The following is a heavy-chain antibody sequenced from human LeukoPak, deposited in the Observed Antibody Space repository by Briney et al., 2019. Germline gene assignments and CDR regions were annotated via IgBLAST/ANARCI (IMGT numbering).Heavy chain of an antibody. Sequence: PGGSLRLSCAASGFTFSSYTMSWVRQAPGKGLEWVSTITTSDGNTYYADSVKGRFTVSRDNSKNTLFLQMNSLRAEDTAVYYCAKVGPRDGYREYYFDYWGQGTLVTVSS. CDR1: GFTFSSYT. J-gene: IGHJ4*02. V-gene: IGHV3-23*01. CDR3: AKVGPRDGYREYYFDY. CDR2: ITTSDGNT. D-gene: IGHD5-24*01.